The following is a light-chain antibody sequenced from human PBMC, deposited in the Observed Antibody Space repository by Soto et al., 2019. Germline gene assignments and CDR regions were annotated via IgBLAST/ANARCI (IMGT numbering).Light chain of an antibody. J-gene: IGKJ2*01. CDR1: QTVDKNY. CDR3: QQCSHSPRT. Sequence: EIVLTQSPGTLSLSPGERATLSCRASQTVDKNYLAWYQQKPGQAPRLLIYDASNMATGIPDRFSGSGSGTDFTLTISRLEPEDFAVYYCQQCSHSPRTFGQGTRVEIK. V-gene: IGKV3-20*01. CDR2: DAS.